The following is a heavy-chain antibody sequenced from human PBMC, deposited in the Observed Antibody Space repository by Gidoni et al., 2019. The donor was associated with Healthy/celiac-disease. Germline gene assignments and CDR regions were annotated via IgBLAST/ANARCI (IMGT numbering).Heavy chain of an antibody. J-gene: IGHJ3*02. Sequence: EVQLVESEGGLVQPGGSLRLSCAASRFTFRRYEMNWVRQAPGKGLEWVSYISSRCRNIYYADSVKGRFTISRDNDKNSLYLQMNSLRAEDTAVYYCERDPQGQISGNAFDIWGQGTMVTVSS. V-gene: IGHV3-48*03. CDR1: RFTFRRYE. CDR3: ERDPQGQISGNAFDI. CDR2: ISSRCRNI.